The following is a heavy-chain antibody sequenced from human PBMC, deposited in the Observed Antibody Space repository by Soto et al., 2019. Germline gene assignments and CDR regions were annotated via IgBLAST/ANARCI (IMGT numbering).Heavy chain of an antibody. Sequence: SETLSLTCTVSGVSVSSGSYYWSWIRQPPGKGLEWIGYIYYSGSTNYNPSLKSRVTISVDTSKNQFSLKLSSVTAADTAVYYCARVRWEDYYDSSGYPDYWGQGTLVTVSS. J-gene: IGHJ4*02. CDR2: IYYSGST. D-gene: IGHD3-22*01. CDR1: GVSVSSGSYY. CDR3: ARVRWEDYYDSSGYPDY. V-gene: IGHV4-61*01.